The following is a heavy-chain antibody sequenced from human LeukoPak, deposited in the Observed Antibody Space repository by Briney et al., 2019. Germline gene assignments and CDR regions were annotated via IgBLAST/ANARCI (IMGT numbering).Heavy chain of an antibody. D-gene: IGHD5-18*01. J-gene: IGHJ4*02. Sequence: GESLRISCKGSGYRFTSYWISGLLQMPGKGLEWMGRIDPSDSYTNYSPSFQGHVTISADKSISTAYLQWSSLKASDTAIYYCARRVGGYNYGIIDFWGQGTLVTVSS. CDR1: GYRFTSYW. CDR3: ARRVGGYNYGIIDF. V-gene: IGHV5-10-1*01. CDR2: IDPSDSYT.